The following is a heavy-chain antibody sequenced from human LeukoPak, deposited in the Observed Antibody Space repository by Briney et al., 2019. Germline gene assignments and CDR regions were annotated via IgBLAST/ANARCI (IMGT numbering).Heavy chain of an antibody. D-gene: IGHD2-2*01. J-gene: IGHJ4*02. V-gene: IGHV4-38-2*02. CDR3: ARVRGYCSSTICYRYYFDY. Sequence: SETLSLTCTLSGYSISSGYYWCWIRQPPGKGLEWIGTIYHSGSTYYTPSLKSRVTISVDTSKNQFSLKLTSVTAADTAVYYCARVRGYCSSTICYRYYFDYWGQGTLVTVSS. CDR1: GYSISSGYY. CDR2: IYHSGST.